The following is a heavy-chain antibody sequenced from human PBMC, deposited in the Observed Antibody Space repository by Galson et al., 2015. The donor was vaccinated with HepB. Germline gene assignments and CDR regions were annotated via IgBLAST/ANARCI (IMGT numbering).Heavy chain of an antibody. CDR1: GFSNAW. V-gene: IGHV3-15*01. CDR2: IKWNTYGETT. J-gene: IGHJ6*02. D-gene: IGHD2-21*01. Sequence: SLRLSCAGSGFSNAWMSWVRQAPGKGLEWVGRIKWNTYGETTDYAAPVKGRFTISRDDSKNTLYLQMSSLKIEDTAMYYCNAPLLSTIRSNYYGMDVWGQGTTVTVSS. CDR3: NAPLLSTIRSNYYGMDV.